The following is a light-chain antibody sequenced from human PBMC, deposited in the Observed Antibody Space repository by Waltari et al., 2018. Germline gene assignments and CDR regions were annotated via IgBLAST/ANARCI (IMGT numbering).Light chain of an antibody. CDR3: SSQTLDGLVL. CDR1: GSAAGASES. V-gene: IGLV2-14*03. CDR2: DVT. J-gene: IGLJ2*01. Sequence: QSALTQPASVSGSPGQSITISCSGLGSAAGASESVSWHLHHPDKAPQVIIYDVTHRPSGVSDRFSASKSANTASLTISRLQPEDEADYYCSSQTLDGLVLFGGGTRLTVL.